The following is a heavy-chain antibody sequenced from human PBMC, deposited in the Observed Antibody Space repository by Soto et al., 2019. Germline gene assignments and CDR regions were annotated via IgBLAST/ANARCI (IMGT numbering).Heavy chain of an antibody. V-gene: IGHV4-59*01. CDR3: ESYRGALYFEA. CDR2: VFYGGT. D-gene: IGHD3-9*01. CDR1: GRSISSNN. Sequence: PXETLSLNFSVSGRSISSNNWSWIRQSPDKGLDWLGYVFYGGTDYNPSLGGRVSMSVETSKSQFSLKLTSVTVADTAVYYCESYRGALYFEAWGPGILVTVSS. J-gene: IGHJ4*02.